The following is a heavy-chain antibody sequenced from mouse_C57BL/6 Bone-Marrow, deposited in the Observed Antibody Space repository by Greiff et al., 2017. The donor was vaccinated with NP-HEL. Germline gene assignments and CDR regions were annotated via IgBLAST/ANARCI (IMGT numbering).Heavy chain of an antibody. CDR2: IYPSDSET. Sequence: QVQLQQPGAELVRPGSSVKLSCKASGYTFTSYWMDWVKQRPGQGLEWIGNIYPSDSETHYNQKFKDKATLTVDKSSSTAYMQLSSLTSEDSAVYYCARRGVYYDHWYFDVWGTGTTVTVSS. V-gene: IGHV1-61*01. CDR3: ARRGVYYDHWYFDV. D-gene: IGHD2-4*01. CDR1: GYTFTSYW. J-gene: IGHJ1*03.